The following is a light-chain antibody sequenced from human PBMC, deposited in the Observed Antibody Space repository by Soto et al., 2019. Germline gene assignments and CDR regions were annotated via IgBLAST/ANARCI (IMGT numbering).Light chain of an antibody. V-gene: IGKV3-20*01. CDR2: GAS. Sequence: EIVLTQSPGRLSLSPCDRATLSCRTSQSVSSSYLAWYQQKPGQAPRLLIYGASSRATGIPDRFSGSGSGTDFTLTISSLQPDDFATYYCQQYNSYSWTFGQGTKVDIK. CDR1: QSVSSSY. CDR3: QQYNSYSWT. J-gene: IGKJ1*01.